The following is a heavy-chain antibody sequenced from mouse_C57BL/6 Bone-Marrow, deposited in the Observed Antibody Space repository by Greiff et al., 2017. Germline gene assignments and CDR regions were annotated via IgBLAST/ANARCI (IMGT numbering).Heavy chain of an antibody. D-gene: IGHD2-5*01. V-gene: IGHV1-55*01. CDR3: ARPYCSNFWNFNV. CDR1: GYTFNSYW. Sequence: QVHVMQPGAELVKPGASVKMSCKASGYTFNSYWITWVKQRPGQGLEWIGDIYPGSGSTNDNEKFKSKAPLTVYTSSSTAYMQLSSLTSEDSAVFYGARPYCSNFWNFNVWCTGTTVTVSS. CDR2: IYPGSGST. J-gene: IGHJ1*03.